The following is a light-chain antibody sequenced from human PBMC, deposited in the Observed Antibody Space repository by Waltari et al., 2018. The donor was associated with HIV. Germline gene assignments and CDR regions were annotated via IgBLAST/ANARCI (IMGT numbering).Light chain of an antibody. V-gene: IGLV1-44*01. J-gene: IGLJ1*01. CDR3: AAWDDSLKGGA. CDR2: SNN. CDR1: TSNIGGNT. Sequence: QSVLAQPPSASGTPGQRVTISCSGSTSNIGGNTVSWYQQLPGTAPKLLISSNNEPPSGVPDRLSGSTAGTSASLVISGLQSEDEADYYCAAWDDSLKGGAFGTGTKVTVL.